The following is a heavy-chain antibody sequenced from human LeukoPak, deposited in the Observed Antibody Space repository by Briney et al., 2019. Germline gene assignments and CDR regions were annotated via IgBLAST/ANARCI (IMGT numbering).Heavy chain of an antibody. J-gene: IGHJ4*02. Sequence: SVKVSCKASGGTFSSYAISWVRQAPGQGLEWMGGIIPIFGTANYAQKFQGRVTITADESTSTAYMELSSLRSEDTAVYYRARENAPQYQLPYRFDYWGQGTLVTVSS. D-gene: IGHD2-2*01. CDR2: IIPIFGTA. CDR1: GGTFSSYA. V-gene: IGHV1-69*13. CDR3: ARENAPQYQLPYRFDY.